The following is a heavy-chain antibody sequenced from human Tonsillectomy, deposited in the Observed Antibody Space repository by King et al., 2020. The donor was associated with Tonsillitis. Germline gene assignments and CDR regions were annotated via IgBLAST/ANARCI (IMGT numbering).Heavy chain of an antibody. CDR3: AKPFDPYCSSTSCPNWFDP. CDR2: ISGSGGST. D-gene: IGHD2-2*01. V-gene: IGHV3-23*04. CDR1: GFTFSSYA. J-gene: IGHJ5*02. Sequence: VQLVESGGGLVQPGGSLRLSCAASGFTFSSYAMSWVRQAPGKGLEWVSAISGSGGSTYYADSVKGRFTISRDNSKNTLYLQMNSLRAEDTAVYYCAKPFDPYCSSTSCPNWFDPWGQGTLVTVSS.